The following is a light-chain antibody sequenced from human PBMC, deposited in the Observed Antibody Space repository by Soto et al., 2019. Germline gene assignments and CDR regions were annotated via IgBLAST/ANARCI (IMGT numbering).Light chain of an antibody. CDR2: GAS. J-gene: IGKJ1*01. CDR3: QKYDSAPTWT. Sequence: DIQMTQSPSSLSASVGDRVTITCRASQGISNYLAWYQQKPGKVPKLLIYGASSLQSGVPSRFSGSGSGTDFTLTISSLQPEDVATYYCQKYDSAPTWTLGQGTKVEIK. V-gene: IGKV1-27*01. CDR1: QGISNY.